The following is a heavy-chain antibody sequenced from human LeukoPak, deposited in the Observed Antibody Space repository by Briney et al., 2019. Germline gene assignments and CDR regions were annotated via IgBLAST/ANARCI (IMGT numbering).Heavy chain of an antibody. Sequence: GGSLRLSWAASGFTFSSYWMHWVRQAPEKGLVGVSHINADGSATYYAASVKGRFTISRDNARNTLYLQMHSLTAEDTGVYYCVRGALRDCSYTSCTRRNWFDPWGQGTLVTVSS. J-gene: IGHJ5*02. CDR2: INADGSAT. D-gene: IGHD2-2*01. CDR3: VRGALRDCSYTSCTRRNWFDP. CDR1: GFTFSSYW. V-gene: IGHV3-74*01.